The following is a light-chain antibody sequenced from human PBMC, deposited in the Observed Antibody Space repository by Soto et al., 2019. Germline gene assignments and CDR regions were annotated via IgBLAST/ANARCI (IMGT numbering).Light chain of an antibody. Sequence: EIVMTQSPAILSLSPGETATLSCRASQSVTTKLAWYQQRPGQTPRLLIYNASTRATAVPASFSVGGSVTEFSLTISSLHSDDFGVYYCHQYNTWPPRFTFCPGTKVDIK. CDR2: NAS. V-gene: IGKV3-15*01. CDR1: QSVTTK. CDR3: HQYNTWPPRFT. J-gene: IGKJ3*01.